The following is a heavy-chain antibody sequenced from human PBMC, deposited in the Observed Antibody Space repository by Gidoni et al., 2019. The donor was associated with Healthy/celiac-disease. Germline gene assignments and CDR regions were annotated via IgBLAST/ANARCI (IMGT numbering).Heavy chain of an antibody. CDR2: ISGSGGST. D-gene: IGHD4-17*01. J-gene: IGHJ4*02. V-gene: IGHV3-23*01. CDR3: AKVAEYGDQFFDY. Sequence: EVQLLESGGGLVQPVGSLRLSCAASGFPFSSSAMSWVRQAPGKGLAWVSAISGSGGSTYYADSVKGRFTISRDNSKNTLYLQMNSLRAEDTAVYYCAKVAEYGDQFFDYWGQGTLVTVSS. CDR1: GFPFSSSA.